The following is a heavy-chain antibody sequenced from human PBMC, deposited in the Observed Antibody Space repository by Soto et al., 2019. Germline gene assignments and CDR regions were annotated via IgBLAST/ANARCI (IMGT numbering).Heavy chain of an antibody. CDR3: AKDSGLRWVTTQFDY. V-gene: IGHV3-30*18. J-gene: IGHJ4*02. CDR1: GFTFSSYG. Sequence: QVQLVESGGGVVQPGRSLRLSCAASGFTFSSYGMHWVRQAPGKGLEWVAVISYDGSNKYYADSVKGRFTISRDNSKNTLYLQMNSLRAEDTAVYYCAKDSGLRWVTTQFDYWGQGTLVTVSS. CDR2: ISYDGSNK. D-gene: IGHD4-4*01.